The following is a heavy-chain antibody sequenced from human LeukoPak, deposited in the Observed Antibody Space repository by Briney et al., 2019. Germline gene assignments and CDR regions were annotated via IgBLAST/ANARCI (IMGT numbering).Heavy chain of an antibody. J-gene: IGHJ4*02. V-gene: IGHV3-23*01. D-gene: IGHD3-10*01. CDR3: AKITLLLWFGELSFDY. Sequence: PGGSLRLSCAASGFTFSSYAMTWVRQAPGKGLEWVSAISGSGGSTYYADSVKGRFTISRDNSKNTLYLQMTSLRAEDTAVYYCAKITLLLWFGELSFDYWGQGTLVTVSS. CDR1: GFTFSSYA. CDR2: ISGSGGST.